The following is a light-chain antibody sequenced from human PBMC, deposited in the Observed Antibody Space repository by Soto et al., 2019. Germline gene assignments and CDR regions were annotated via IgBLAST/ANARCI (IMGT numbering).Light chain of an antibody. CDR1: SSNVGGYNY. J-gene: IGLJ1*01. CDR3: GSYEGSYSDV. Sequence: QSALTQPPSVSGSPGQSVTISCTGTSSNVGGYNYVSCYQQHPGKATKLMIYDVSKPPSGLPHRFSGSKAGNTAPLTSAGLQAEDEADYYCGSYEGSYSDVFGAGTKVTVL. V-gene: IGLV2-11*01. CDR2: DVS.